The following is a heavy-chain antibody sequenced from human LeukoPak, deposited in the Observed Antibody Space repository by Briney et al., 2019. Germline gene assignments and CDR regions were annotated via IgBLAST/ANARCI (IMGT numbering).Heavy chain of an antibody. CDR2: VYYRGNN. Sequence: SETLPLTCTVSGGYIHCRILYLGWIRPPQGKGLEWVGSVYYRGNNYNNPALKTGATISMDTHTSKNQFALTLSSVTAADTSVYYCARHHAEILVPNDWGQGTLVTVSS. V-gene: IGHV4-39*01. D-gene: IGHD1-1*01. CDR1: GGYIHCRILY. J-gene: IGHJ4*02. CDR3: ARHHAEILVPND.